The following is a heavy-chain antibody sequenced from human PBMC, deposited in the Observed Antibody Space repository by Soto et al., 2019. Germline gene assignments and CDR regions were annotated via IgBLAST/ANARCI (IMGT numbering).Heavy chain of an antibody. CDR2: IDVRYGA. CDR3: SDWRAGGPVNLDH. Sequence: GGSLRLSCVVSGLSLNNYAIAWVRHAPGKGLEFVSTIDVRYGAWYSDSVRGRLAISRDVSRNTVYLQMSSLRVEDTAIYFCSDWRAGGPVNLDHWGPRPRVTVSS. D-gene: IGHD2-15*01. CDR1: GLSLNNYA. V-gene: IGHV3-23*01. J-gene: IGHJ4*02.